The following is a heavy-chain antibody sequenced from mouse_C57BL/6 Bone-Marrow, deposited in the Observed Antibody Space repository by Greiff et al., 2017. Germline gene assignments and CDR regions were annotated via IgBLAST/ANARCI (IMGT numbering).Heavy chain of an antibody. CDR2: IYPSSGNT. CDR3: PLLRYPWYFDV. V-gene: IGHV1-81*01. Sequence: VQLQQSGAELARPGASVKLSCKASGYTFTSYGISWVKQRTGQGLEWIGEIYPSSGNTYYNEKFKGKATLTADKSSSTAYMELRSLTSEDSAVYFCPLLRYPWYFDVWGTGTTVTVSS. CDR1: GYTFTSYG. J-gene: IGHJ1*03. D-gene: IGHD1-1*01.